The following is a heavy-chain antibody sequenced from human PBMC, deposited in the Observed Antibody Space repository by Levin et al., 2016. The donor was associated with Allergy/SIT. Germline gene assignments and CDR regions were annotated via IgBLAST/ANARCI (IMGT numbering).Heavy chain of an antibody. D-gene: IGHD3-3*01. J-gene: IGHJ4*02. CDR3: ARHLYDFWSGLFRNFDY. CDR1: GYTFTSFW. V-gene: IGHV5-51*01. CDR2: IYPGDSDT. Sequence: GESLKISCKASGYTFTSFWIGWVRQMPGKGLEWMGIIYPGDSDTRYSPSFQGQVTISADKSISTAYLQWSSLKASDTAMYYCARHLYDFWSGLFRNFDYWGQGTLVTVSS.